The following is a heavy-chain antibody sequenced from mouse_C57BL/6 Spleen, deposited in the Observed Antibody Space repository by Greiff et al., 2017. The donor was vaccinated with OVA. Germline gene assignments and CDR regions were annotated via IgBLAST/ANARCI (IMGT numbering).Heavy chain of an antibody. CDR3: ARRGHYYGSSYNYAMDY. V-gene: IGHV1-9*01. J-gene: IGHJ4*01. D-gene: IGHD1-1*01. CDR1: GYTFTGYW. Sequence: VQLQQSGAELMKPGASVKLSCKATGYTFTGYWIEWVKQRPGHGLEWIGEILPGSGSTNYNEKFKGKATFTADTSSNTAYMQLSSLTTEDSDIYDCARRGHYYGSSYNYAMDYWGQGTSVTVSS. CDR2: ILPGSGST.